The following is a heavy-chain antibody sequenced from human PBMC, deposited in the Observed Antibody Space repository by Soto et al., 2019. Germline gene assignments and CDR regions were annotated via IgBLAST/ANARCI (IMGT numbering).Heavy chain of an antibody. CDR2: ISAYNGNT. J-gene: IGHJ4*02. Sequence: QVQLVQSGAEVKKPGASVKVSCRASGYIFTNYDITWVRQAPGQGLEWMGWISAYNGNTNYTQKFQGRVTMNTDASTSTAYMELRSLRSDDTAIYYCARGGDGYDLTDWGQGTLVTVSS. V-gene: IGHV1-18*01. CDR1: GYIFTNYD. CDR3: ARGGDGYDLTD. D-gene: IGHD5-12*01.